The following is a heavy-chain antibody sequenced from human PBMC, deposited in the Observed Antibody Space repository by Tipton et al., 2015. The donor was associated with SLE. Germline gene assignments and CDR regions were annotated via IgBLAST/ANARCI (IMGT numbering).Heavy chain of an antibody. V-gene: IGHV4-59*01. CDR1: GGSIGSYY. CDR2: VYYDGST. D-gene: IGHD6-6*01. J-gene: IGHJ6*03. Sequence: TLSLTCTDSGGSIGSYYWSWIRQPPGKGLEWIGYVYYDGSTKYSPSLKSRVTISLGPSSNEFSLKLSSVTAADTAVYYCARGWSSSSYYYYYMDVWGKGTTVTVSS. CDR3: ARGWSSSSYYYYYMDV.